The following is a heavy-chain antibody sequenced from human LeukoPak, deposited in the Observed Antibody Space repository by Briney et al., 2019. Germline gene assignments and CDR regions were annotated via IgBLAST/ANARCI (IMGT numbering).Heavy chain of an antibody. CDR2: IYYSGGT. CDR1: GGSISSYY. Sequence: PSETLSLTCTVSGGSISSYYWSWLRQPPGKGLEWIGYIYYSGGTYYNPSLKSRVTISVDTSKNQFSLKLSSVPAADTAVYYCARGGMTYNWFDPWGQGTLVTVSS. D-gene: IGHD1-20*01. J-gene: IGHJ5*02. CDR3: ARGGMTYNWFDP. V-gene: IGHV4-30-4*08.